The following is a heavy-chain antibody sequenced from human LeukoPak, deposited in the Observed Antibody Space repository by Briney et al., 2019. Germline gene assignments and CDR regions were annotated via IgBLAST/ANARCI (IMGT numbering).Heavy chain of an antibody. Sequence: SVKVSCKASGGTFSSYAISWVRQAPGQGLEWMGGIIPIFGTANYAQKFQGRVTITADESTSTAYMELSSLRSEDTAVYYCAREGGSGSYYYYYYMDVWGKGTTVTVS. CDR2: IIPIFGTA. D-gene: IGHD3-10*01. CDR1: GGTFSSYA. J-gene: IGHJ6*03. V-gene: IGHV1-69*01. CDR3: AREGGSGSYYYYYYMDV.